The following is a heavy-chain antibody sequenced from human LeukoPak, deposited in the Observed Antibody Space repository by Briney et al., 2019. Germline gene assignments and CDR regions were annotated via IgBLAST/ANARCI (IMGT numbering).Heavy chain of an antibody. J-gene: IGHJ4*02. CDR1: GIGFYNYW. Sequence: GGSLRLSCAASGIGFYNYWMHWVRQAPGKGLEWVSVIYSGGSTYYADSVKGRFTISRDNSKNTLYLQMNSLRAEDTAVYYCARSAGDFDYWGQGTLVTVSS. CDR2: IYSGGST. V-gene: IGHV3-53*01. CDR3: ARSAGDFDY. D-gene: IGHD7-27*01.